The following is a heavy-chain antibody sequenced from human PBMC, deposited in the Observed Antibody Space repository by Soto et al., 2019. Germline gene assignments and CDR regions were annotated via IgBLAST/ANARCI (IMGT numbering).Heavy chain of an antibody. CDR1: GGTFSSYA. Sequence: QVQLVQSGAEVKKPGSSVKVSCKASGGTFSSYAISWVRQAPGQGLEWMGGIIPIFGTANYAQKFQGRVTITADESTSTAYMELSSLRSEDTAVYYCARGGKGYYDSSGYYYFRYWGQGTLVTVSS. CDR2: IIPIFGTA. J-gene: IGHJ4*02. D-gene: IGHD3-22*01. V-gene: IGHV1-69*01. CDR3: ARGGKGYYDSSGYYYFRY.